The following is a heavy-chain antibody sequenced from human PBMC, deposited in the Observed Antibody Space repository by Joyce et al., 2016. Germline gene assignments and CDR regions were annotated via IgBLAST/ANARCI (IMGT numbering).Heavy chain of an antibody. CDR2: INHIERT. Sequence: QVQLQESGPGLVKPSETLSLSCTVSGGSISSYYWSWIRQPPGKGLEWIGYINHIERTNYNPSPKSRVTISVDTSKNEFSLKMTSVTAADTAVYYCARGNDYDYWSGYEAHYFDYWGQGTLVTVSS. CDR1: GGSISSYY. D-gene: IGHD3-3*01. CDR3: ARGNDYDYWSGYEAHYFDY. J-gene: IGHJ4*02. V-gene: IGHV4-59*01.